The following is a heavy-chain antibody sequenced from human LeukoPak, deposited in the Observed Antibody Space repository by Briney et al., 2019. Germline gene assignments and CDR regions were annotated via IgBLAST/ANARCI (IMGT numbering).Heavy chain of an antibody. J-gene: IGHJ4*02. CDR3: ARDGKQQLGFDY. CDR2: IRAYNGKT. CDR1: GYTFTSYG. V-gene: IGHV1-18*01. D-gene: IGHD6-13*01. Sequence: ASVKVSCKASGYTFTSYGINWVRQAPGQGLEWMGWIRAYNGKTNHAQNFQGRVTMTTDTSTSTAYMELRSLRSDDTAVYYCARDGKQQLGFDYWGQGTLVTVSS.